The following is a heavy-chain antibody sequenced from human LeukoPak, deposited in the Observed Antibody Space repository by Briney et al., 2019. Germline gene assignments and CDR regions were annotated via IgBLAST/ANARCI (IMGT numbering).Heavy chain of an antibody. D-gene: IGHD2-2*01. CDR1: GYSISSGYY. Sequence: PSETLSLTCAVSGYSISSGYYWGWIRQPPGKGLEWIGSIYHSGSTYYNPSLESRVTISVDTSKNQFSLKLSSVTAADTAVYYCARHSPEYQLLFGWYFDLWGRGTLVTVSS. CDR3: ARHSPEYQLLFGWYFDL. V-gene: IGHV4-38-2*01. CDR2: IYHSGST. J-gene: IGHJ2*01.